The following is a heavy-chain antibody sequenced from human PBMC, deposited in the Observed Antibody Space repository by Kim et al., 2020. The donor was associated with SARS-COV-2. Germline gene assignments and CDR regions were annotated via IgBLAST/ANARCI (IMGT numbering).Heavy chain of an antibody. V-gene: IGHV4-59*01. CDR2: IYYSGST. CDR1: GGSISSYY. J-gene: IGHJ6*02. CDR3: ARDLPQHIAAAGTGFIRYYGMDV. D-gene: IGHD6-13*01. Sequence: SETLSLTCTVSGGSISSYYWSWIRQPPGKGLEWIGYIYYSGSTNYNPSLKSRVTISVDTSKNQFSLKLSSVTAADTAVYYCARDLPQHIAAAGTGFIRYYGMDVWGQGTTVTVSS.